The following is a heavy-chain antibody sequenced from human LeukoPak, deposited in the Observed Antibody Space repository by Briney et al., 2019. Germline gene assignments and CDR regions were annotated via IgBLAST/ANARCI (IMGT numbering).Heavy chain of an antibody. CDR1: GYTFTSYG. Sequence: GASVKVSCKASGYTFTSYGISWVRQAPGQGLEWMGWISAYNGNTNYAQKLQGRVTMTTDTSTSTAYMELRSLRSDDTAVYYCARATMDTAMVLDYYFDYWGQGTLVTVSS. CDR2: ISAYNGNT. D-gene: IGHD5-18*01. CDR3: ARATMDTAMVLDYYFDY. J-gene: IGHJ4*02. V-gene: IGHV1-18*01.